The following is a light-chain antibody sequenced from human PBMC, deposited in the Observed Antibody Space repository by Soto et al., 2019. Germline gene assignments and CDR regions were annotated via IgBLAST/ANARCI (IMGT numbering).Light chain of an antibody. V-gene: IGLV2-14*01. Sequence: QSVLTQPASVSGSPGQSITISCTGTSSDIGDYDYVSWYQQHPGKAPKLIISGVTNRPSGVSARFSGPKSGNTVSLTLSGPHVDDEAYYYCSSYTSRNTPVVFGVGTKLTLL. CDR1: SSDIGDYDY. CDR3: SSYTSRNTPVV. CDR2: GVT. J-gene: IGLJ2*01.